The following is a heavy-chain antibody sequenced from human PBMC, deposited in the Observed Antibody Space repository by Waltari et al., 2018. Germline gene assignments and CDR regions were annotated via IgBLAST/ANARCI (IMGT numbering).Heavy chain of an antibody. D-gene: IGHD6-13*01. Sequence: QVHVVESGGGVVKPGGSLRLSCAASGFTLGHYGRHWVRQAPGKGLEWVAVIQYDGSIKNYADSVKGRFTISRENSKNTLYLEMKSLRAEDTAVYYCAREYSRICFHALDGWGQGTAVTVSS. J-gene: IGHJ6*02. CDR3: AREYSRICFHALDG. CDR2: IQYDGSIK. V-gene: IGHV3-33*05. CDR1: GFTLGHYG.